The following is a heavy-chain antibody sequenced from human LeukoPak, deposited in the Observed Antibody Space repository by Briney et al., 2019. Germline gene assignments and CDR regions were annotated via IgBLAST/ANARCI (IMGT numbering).Heavy chain of an antibody. CDR2: ISSSSPI. D-gene: IGHD1-20*01. CDR1: GFTFSNCI. V-gene: IGHV3-48*02. J-gene: IGHJ4*02. CDR3: ARVNWNDVGSFDY. Sequence: GGSLRLSCAASGFTFSNCIMNWVRQAPGKGLEWLSYISSSSPIYYADSVKGRFTISRDNAKNSLYLQMNSLRDEDTGVYYCARVNWNDVGSFDYWGQGTLVTVSS.